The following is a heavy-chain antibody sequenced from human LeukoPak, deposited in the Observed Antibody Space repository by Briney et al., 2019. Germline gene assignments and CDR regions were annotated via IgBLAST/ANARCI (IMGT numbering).Heavy chain of an antibody. D-gene: IGHD3-10*01. CDR3: AKDIGGEYYYGSGSYWYGMDV. J-gene: IGHJ6*02. V-gene: IGHV3-43*01. CDR2: ISWDGGST. CDR1: GFTFDDYT. Sequence: GGSLRLSCAASGFTFDDYTMHWVRQAPGKGLEWVSLISWDGGSTYYADSVKGRFTISRDNSKNSLNLQMNSLRTEDTALYYCAKDIGGEYYYGSGSYWYGMDVWGQGTTVTVSS.